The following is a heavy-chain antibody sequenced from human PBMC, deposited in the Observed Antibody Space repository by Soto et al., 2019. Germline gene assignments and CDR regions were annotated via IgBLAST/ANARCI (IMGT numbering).Heavy chain of an antibody. CDR3: ARGRYCSTTSCYSFYQYYGMDV. CDR2: ISYDGSNK. J-gene: IGHJ6*02. D-gene: IGHD2-2*02. CDR1: GFTFSSYA. V-gene: IGHV3-30-3*01. Sequence: PGGSLRLSCAASGFTFSSYAMHWVRQAPGKGLEWVALISYDGSNKYYADSVKGRFTISRDNSNNTLPLQMNSLRPEDTAVYYCARGRYCSTTSCYSFYQYYGMDVWGQGTTVTVSS.